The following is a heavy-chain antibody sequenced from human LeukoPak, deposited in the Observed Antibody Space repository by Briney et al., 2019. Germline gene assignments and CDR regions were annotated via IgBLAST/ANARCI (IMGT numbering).Heavy chain of an antibody. V-gene: IGHV1-69*06. D-gene: IGHD2-15*01. CDR2: IIPLFETA. CDR3: AAGLRWMAIATPLEP. J-gene: IGHJ5*02. CDR1: GGTFSSYA. Sequence: ASVKVPCKATGGTFSSYAITWVRQAPGQGLQWMGGIIPLFETANYAQIFQGRVTITGDNSTRTVYMELSSLRSEHTAVYYWAAGLRWMAIATPLEPWAQRPRVTVPS.